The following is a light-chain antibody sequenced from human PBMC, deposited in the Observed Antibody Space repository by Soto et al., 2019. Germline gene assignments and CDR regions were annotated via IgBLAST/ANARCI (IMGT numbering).Light chain of an antibody. CDR1: QRISRW. CDR3: QQAYNFPFT. CDR2: AAS. Sequence: DIQMTQFPSSVSASVGDRITITCRASQRISRWLAWYQQKPGRASKLLIYAASNLQSGVPSRFSGSASGTDFTLTITSLQAEYFATYHCQQAYNFPFTFGPGTKVDI. V-gene: IGKV1-12*01. J-gene: IGKJ3*01.